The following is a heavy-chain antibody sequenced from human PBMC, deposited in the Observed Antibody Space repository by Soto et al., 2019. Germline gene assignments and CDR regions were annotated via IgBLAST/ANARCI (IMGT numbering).Heavy chain of an antibody. V-gene: IGHV3-23*01. J-gene: IGHJ5*02. Sequence: EVQLLESGGGLVQPGGSLRLSCSASGFTFSTDAMTWVRQAPGMGLEWVSTMSGSSRRIYYADTAKGRFTMSRDNSRNKLYMQMNSLRAENTAVYYCARTVGDNMLNNWFDPWCPGTLVTVYS. CDR1: GFTFSTDA. D-gene: IGHD3-16*01. CDR2: MSGSSRRI. CDR3: ARTVGDNMLNNWFDP.